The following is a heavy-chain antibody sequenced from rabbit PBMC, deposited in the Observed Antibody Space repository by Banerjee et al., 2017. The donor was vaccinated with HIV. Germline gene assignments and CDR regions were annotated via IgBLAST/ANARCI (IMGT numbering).Heavy chain of an antibody. CDR2: IYAGKGNT. V-gene: IGHV1S47*01. Sequence: QEQLEESGGGLVKPEGSLTLTCKASGIDFSSYGISWVRQAPGKGLEWIAYIYAGKGNTDYASWVNGRFTISRDNAQNTVFLQMTSLTAADTATYFCARGRSSLNLWGPGTLVTVS. CDR1: GIDFSSYG. D-gene: IGHD1-1*01. CDR3: ARGRSSLNL. J-gene: IGHJ4*01.